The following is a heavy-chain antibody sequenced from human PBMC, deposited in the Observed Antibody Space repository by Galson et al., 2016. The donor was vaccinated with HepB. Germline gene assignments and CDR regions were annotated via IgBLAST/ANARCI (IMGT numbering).Heavy chain of an antibody. J-gene: IGHJ6*02. V-gene: IGHV2-5*02. CDR2: IYWDDDK. Sequence: PALVKPTQTLTLTCSFSGFSLNTSGVGVGWIRQPPGKALEWLALIYWDDDKRYSPSLNSRLTITKATSKNQVVLTMTNMDPVDTATYYCAHSIRFLEWPHPRYSAMDIWGLGTTVTVSS. CDR3: AHSIRFLEWPHPRYSAMDI. D-gene: IGHD3-3*01. CDR1: GFSLNTSGVG.